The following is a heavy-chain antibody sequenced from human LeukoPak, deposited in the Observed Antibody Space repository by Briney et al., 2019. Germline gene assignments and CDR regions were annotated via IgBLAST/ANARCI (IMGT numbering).Heavy chain of an antibody. CDR1: GFTFSSYG. D-gene: IGHD6-13*01. CDR2: ISYDGSNK. CDR3: AKDAQLVLDY. Sequence: GGSLRLSCAASGFTFSSYGMHWVRQAPGKGLEWVAVISYDGSNKYYADSVKGRFTISRDNSKNTLYLQMNSLRAEDTAVYYCAKDAQLVLDYWGQGTLVTVSS. J-gene: IGHJ4*02. V-gene: IGHV3-30*18.